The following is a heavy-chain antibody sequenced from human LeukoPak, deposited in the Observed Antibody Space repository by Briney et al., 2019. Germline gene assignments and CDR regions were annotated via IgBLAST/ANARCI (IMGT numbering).Heavy chain of an antibody. V-gene: IGHV3-23*01. Sequence: GGSLRLSSAASGFTFSNSALSCLRQAPGKGLEWVSAIRGSGADTYHADSVKGRFTISRDNSKNTVYLQMNSLRDEDTAVYYCARHFIFYRKLRGYDFVYSGQGALVTVSS. D-gene: IGHD5-12*01. CDR2: IRGSGADT. CDR1: GFTFSNSA. J-gene: IGHJ4*02. CDR3: ARHFIFYRKLRGYDFVY.